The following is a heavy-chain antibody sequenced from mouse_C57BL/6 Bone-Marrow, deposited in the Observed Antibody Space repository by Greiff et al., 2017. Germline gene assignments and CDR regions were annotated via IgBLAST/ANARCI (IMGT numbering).Heavy chain of an antibody. CDR2: IRLKSDNYAT. CDR1: GFTFSNYW. D-gene: IGHD1-1*01. J-gene: IGHJ2*01. V-gene: IGHV6-3*01. CDR3: TGRDTTVFGY. Sequence: EVKLEESGGGLVQPGGSMKLSCVASGFTFSNYWMNWVRQSPEKGLEWVAQIRLKSDNYATHYAESVKGRFTISRDDSKSSVYLQMNNLRAEDTGIYYCTGRDTTVFGYWGKGTTLTVSS.